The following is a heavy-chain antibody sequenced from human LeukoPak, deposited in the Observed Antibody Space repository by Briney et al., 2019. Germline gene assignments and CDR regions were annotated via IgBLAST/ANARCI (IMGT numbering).Heavy chain of an antibody. V-gene: IGHV1-2*02. D-gene: IGHD2-2*01. CDR3: AGGGDIVVVPAVHNWFDP. J-gene: IGHJ5*02. CDR2: INPNSGGT. CDR1: GYTFTGYY. Sequence: ASVKVSCKASGYTFTGYYMHWVRQAPGQGLEWMGWINPNSGGTNYAQKFQGRVTMTRDTSISTAYMELSRLRSDDTAVYYCAGGGDIVVVPAVHNWFDPWGQGTLVTVSS.